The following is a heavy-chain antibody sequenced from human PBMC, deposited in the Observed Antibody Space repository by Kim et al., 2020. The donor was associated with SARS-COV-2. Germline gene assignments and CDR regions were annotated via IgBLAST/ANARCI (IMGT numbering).Heavy chain of an antibody. CDR2: I. V-gene: IGHV3-48*02. Sequence: IFYADAVKGRFTISRDNAKNSLYLQMNSLRDEETAVYYCVRDRMGGAFDIWGQGTMVTVSS. D-gene: IGHD3-16*01. J-gene: IGHJ3*02. CDR3: VRDRMGGAFDI.